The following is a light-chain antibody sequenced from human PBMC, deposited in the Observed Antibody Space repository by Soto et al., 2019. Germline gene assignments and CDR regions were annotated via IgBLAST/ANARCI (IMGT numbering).Light chain of an antibody. Sequence: EIVLTQSPATVSLSPGERATLSCRASQSVSSYLAWYQQKPGQAPRLLIYDASNRATGIPARFSGSGSGTDFTLTISSLEPEDFTLYCCQERRNRLITFCEGTRLEIK. CDR3: QERRNRLIT. V-gene: IGKV3-11*01. J-gene: IGKJ5*01. CDR1: QSVSSY. CDR2: DAS.